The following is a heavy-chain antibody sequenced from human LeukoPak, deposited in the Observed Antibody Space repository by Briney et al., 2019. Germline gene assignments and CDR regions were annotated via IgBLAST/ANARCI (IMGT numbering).Heavy chain of an antibody. CDR3: ASTSLYATNHDAFDI. Sequence: GASVKVSCKASGYTFTNYEINWVRQATGQGLEWMGWMNPNSGNTAYAQKFQGRVAMTRTTSTSTAYMQLSSLTSEDTAVYYCASTSLYATNHDAFDIWGQGTMVTVSS. CDR2: MNPNSGNT. J-gene: IGHJ3*02. V-gene: IGHV1-8*01. D-gene: IGHD2-8*01. CDR1: GYTFTNYE.